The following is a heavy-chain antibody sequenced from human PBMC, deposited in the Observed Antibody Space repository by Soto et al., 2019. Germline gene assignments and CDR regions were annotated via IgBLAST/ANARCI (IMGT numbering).Heavy chain of an antibody. D-gene: IGHD3-10*01. CDR2: VTGSGSST. CDR1: GFTFSSYA. V-gene: IGHV3-23*01. CDR3: AKDRGTSEYYFDY. Sequence: EVQLLESGGVLVQPGGSLRLSCAASGFTFSSYAMSWVRQAPGKGLEWVSTVTGSGSSTYYPDSVKGRFTISRDNSKNTLYLQMNSLRAEDTAVSHCAKDRGTSEYYFDYWGRGTLVTASS. J-gene: IGHJ4*02.